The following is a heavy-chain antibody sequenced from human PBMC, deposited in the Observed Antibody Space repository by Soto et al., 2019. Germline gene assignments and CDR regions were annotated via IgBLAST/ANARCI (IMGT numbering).Heavy chain of an antibody. CDR1: GGSFSGYF. CDR2: VNHNGRN. D-gene: IGHD6-19*01. Sequence: PSETLSLTCAVSGGSFSGYFWNWIRQSPGKGLEWIGKVNHNGRNNYNPSLKSRVTISLDMSKNQISLKLTSVTAADTAVYYCARGGSSDWQVAFDFWGQGTMVTVSS. CDR3: ARGGSSDWQVAFDF. J-gene: IGHJ3*01. V-gene: IGHV4-34*01.